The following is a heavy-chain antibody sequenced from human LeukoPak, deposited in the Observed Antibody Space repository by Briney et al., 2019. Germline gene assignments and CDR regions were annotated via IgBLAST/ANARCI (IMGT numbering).Heavy chain of an antibody. J-gene: IGHJ3*02. D-gene: IGHD5-24*01. CDR3: AREAREMTTNAHDAFHI. Sequence: SETLSLTCTVSGGSTSSYYWSWIRQPPGKGLEWIGYIYYSGSTNYNPSLKSRLTISVDTSKNQFSLKLSSVTAADTAVYYCAREAREMTTNAHDAFHIWGQGTMVTVSS. CDR2: IYYSGST. V-gene: IGHV4-59*12. CDR1: GGSTSSYY.